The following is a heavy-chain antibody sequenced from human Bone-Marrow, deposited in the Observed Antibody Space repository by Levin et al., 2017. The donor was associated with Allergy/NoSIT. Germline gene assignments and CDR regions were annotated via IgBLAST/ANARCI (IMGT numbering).Heavy chain of an antibody. CDR2: INHRGTT. CDR1: GGSFSGYY. D-gene: IGHD3-10*01. CDR3: ARGGGSGNYYVPYFYYYMDV. Sequence: SETLSLTCAVYGGSFSGYYWTWIRQSPEKGLEWVGEINHRGTTTYKSSLKSRVSMSVDTSKNQFSLKLTSVTAADTGVYYCARGGGSGNYYVPYFYYYMDVWGKGTTVAVSS. V-gene: IGHV4-34*01. J-gene: IGHJ6*03.